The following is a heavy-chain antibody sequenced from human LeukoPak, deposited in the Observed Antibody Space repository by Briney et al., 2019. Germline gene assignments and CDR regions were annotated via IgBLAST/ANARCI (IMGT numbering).Heavy chain of an antibody. Sequence: GGSLRLSCAASGFTFSSYSMNWVRQAPGKGLEWVSGISGSGDSTHYADSVKGRFTISRDNSKNTLYLQMNSLRAEDTAVYYCAEDHSSWGSSFEYWGQGALVTVSS. D-gene: IGHD2-2*01. CDR2: ISGSGDST. J-gene: IGHJ4*02. CDR3: AEDHSSWGSSFEY. CDR1: GFTFSSYS. V-gene: IGHV3-23*01.